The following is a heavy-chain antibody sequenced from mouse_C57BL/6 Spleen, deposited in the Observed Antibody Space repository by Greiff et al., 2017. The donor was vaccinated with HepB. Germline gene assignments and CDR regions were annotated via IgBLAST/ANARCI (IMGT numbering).Heavy chain of an antibody. J-gene: IGHJ4*01. D-gene: IGHD1-1*01. V-gene: IGHV1-4*01. CDR1: GYTFTSYT. CDR3: ARGGTTVVATVDY. CDR2: INPSSGYT. Sequence: VQLQQSGAELARPGASVKMSCKASGYTFTSYTMHWVKQRPGQGLEWIGYINPSSGYTKYNQKFKDKATLTADKSSSTAYMQLSSLTSEESAVYYCARGGTTVVATVDYWVQGTSVTVSS.